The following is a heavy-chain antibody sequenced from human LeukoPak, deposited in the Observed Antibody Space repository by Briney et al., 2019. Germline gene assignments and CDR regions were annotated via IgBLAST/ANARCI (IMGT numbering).Heavy chain of an antibody. CDR1: GGSISSYY. CDR3: ARAPTLPHGDYYFDY. D-gene: IGHD4-17*01. CDR2: IYYSGST. J-gene: IGHJ4*02. Sequence: PSETLSLTCTVSGGSISSYYWSWIRQPPGKGLEWIGYIYYSGSTNYNPSLKSRVTISVDTSKNQFSLKLSSVTAADTAVYYCARAPTLPHGDYYFDYWGQGTLVTVSS. V-gene: IGHV4-59*08.